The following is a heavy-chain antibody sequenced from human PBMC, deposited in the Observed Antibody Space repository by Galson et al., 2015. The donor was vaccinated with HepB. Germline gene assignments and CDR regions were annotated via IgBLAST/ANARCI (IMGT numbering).Heavy chain of an antibody. J-gene: IGHJ6*02. V-gene: IGHV1-69*13. Sequence: SVKVSCKASGGTFSSYAINWVRQAPGQGLEWMGGIIPIFGTANYAQKFQGRVTITADESTRTAYMELSSLRSEDTAVYYCARDRAVADYSGMDVWGQGTTVTVSS. CDR3: ARDRAVADYSGMDV. CDR1: GGTFSSYA. CDR2: IIPIFGTA. D-gene: IGHD6-19*01.